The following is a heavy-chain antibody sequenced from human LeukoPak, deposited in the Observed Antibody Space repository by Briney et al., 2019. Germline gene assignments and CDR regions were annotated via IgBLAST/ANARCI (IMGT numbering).Heavy chain of an antibody. CDR2: VNPSGGST. Sequence: ASVKVSCKASGYTFTSYYMHWVRQAPGQGLEWMGIVNPSGGSTSYAQKFQGRVTMTRDTSTSTVYMELSSLRSEDTAVYYCARDLVGRSGWGHTRDYWGQGTLVTVSS. CDR3: ARDLVGRSGWGHTRDY. CDR1: GYTFTSYY. J-gene: IGHJ4*02. V-gene: IGHV1-46*01. D-gene: IGHD6-19*01.